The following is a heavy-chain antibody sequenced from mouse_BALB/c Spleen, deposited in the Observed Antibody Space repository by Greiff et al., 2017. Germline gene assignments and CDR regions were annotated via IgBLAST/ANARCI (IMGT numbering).Heavy chain of an antibody. J-gene: IGHJ2*01. CDR2: ILPGSGST. Sequence: QVQLKQSGAELMKPGASVKISCKATGYTFSSYWIEWVKQRPGHGLEWIGEILPGSGSTNYNEKFKGKATFTADTSSNTAYMQLSSLTSEDSAVYYCARRDYYGSREDYWGQGTTLTVSS. CDR3: ARRDYYGSREDY. D-gene: IGHD1-1*01. CDR1: GYTFSSYW. V-gene: IGHV1-9*01.